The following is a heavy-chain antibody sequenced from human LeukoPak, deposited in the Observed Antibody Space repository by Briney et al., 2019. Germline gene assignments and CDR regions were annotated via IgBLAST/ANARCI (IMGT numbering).Heavy chain of an antibody. D-gene: IGHD1-1*01. V-gene: IGHV3-33*06. CDR3: AKDRGYRQTNFDY. CDR1: GFTFSSYG. Sequence: PGGSLRLSCAASGFTFSSYGMHWVRQAPGKGLEWVAVIWYDGSNKYYADSVKGRFTISRDNSKNTLYLQMNSLRAEDTAVYYCAKDRGYRQTNFDYWGQGTLVTVSS. CDR2: IWYDGSNK. J-gene: IGHJ4*02.